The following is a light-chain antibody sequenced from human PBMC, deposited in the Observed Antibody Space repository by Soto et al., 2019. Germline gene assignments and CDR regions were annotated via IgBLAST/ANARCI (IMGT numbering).Light chain of an antibody. CDR1: SSNIGINS. CDR3: AAWDDSVSGRM. Sequence: QSVLTQPPSASGTPGQRVTISCSGSSSNIGINSVYWYQQLPGTAPKLLIHSYNQRPSGVPDRFSGSKSGTSASLAISGLRSEDEADYYCAAWDDSVSGRMFGGGTQLTVL. J-gene: IGLJ3*02. V-gene: IGLV1-47*02. CDR2: SYN.